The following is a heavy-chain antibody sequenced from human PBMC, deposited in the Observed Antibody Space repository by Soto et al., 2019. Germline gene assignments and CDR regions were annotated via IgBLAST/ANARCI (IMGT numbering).Heavy chain of an antibody. D-gene: IGHD1-26*01. J-gene: IGHJ6*02. V-gene: IGHV3-30*18. CDR2: ISYDGSNT. CDR1: GFSISDYG. CDR3: AKGAGDRISLGMDV. Sequence: QVQLVESGGGVVQPGWSLRLSCAASGFSISDYGMEWVRQAPGKGLEWVALISYDGSNTYYADSVKGRFTISRDNSKDTLFLQMTGLRREDTAVYYCAKGAGDRISLGMDVWGQGTTVTVSS.